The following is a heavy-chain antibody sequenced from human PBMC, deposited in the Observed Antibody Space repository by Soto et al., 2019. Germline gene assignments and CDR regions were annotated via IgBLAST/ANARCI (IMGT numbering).Heavy chain of an antibody. Sequence: QVHLVQSGAEVKKPGASVKVSCKGSGYTFTSYGITWVRQAPGQGLEWMGWISAHNGKTDYAQKLQGRVTVTRDTSTSTAYQELRSLRSDDPAVYYCARGRYGDYWGQGALVTVSS. CDR2: ISAHNGKT. V-gene: IGHV1-18*01. CDR1: GYTFTSYG. J-gene: IGHJ4*02. D-gene: IGHD1-1*01. CDR3: ARGRYGDY.